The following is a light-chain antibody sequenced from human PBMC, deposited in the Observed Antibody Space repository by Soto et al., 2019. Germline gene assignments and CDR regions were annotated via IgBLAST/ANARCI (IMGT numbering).Light chain of an antibody. CDR1: QNVCSS. Sequence: EMVMTQSPAALSVSPGERATLSCRASQNVCSSLAWYQQRPGQPPRLLIYAASTRATGIPARFSGSGSGTEFTLTISSLQSEDFAVYYWQQYSHWPPLTFGGGTKVEIK. CDR2: AAS. V-gene: IGKV3-15*01. CDR3: QQYSHWPPLT. J-gene: IGKJ4*01.